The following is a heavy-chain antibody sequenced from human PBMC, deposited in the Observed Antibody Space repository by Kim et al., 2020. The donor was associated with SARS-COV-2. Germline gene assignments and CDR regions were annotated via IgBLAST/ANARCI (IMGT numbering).Heavy chain of an antibody. J-gene: IGHJ4*02. CDR3: ARSVAGRFDY. V-gene: IGHV3-48*02. CDR2: MTSDRQTI. CDR1: GFRFSIYS. Sequence: GGSLRLSCAASGFRFSIYSMNWVRQGPGKEVEWVAYMTSDRQTIYYGDSVKGRFTISRDNDKNSLFLQMNSLRDEDTAVYYCARSVAGRFDYWGQGTLVTVSS. D-gene: IGHD6-13*01.